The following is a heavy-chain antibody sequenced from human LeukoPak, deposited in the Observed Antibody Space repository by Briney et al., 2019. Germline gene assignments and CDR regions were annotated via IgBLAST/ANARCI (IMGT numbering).Heavy chain of an antibody. D-gene: IGHD3-22*01. CDR2: INPNSGGT. CDR3: ARGFPPRRLYDSSGYYSYYFDY. V-gene: IGHV1-18*01. J-gene: IGHJ4*02. CDR1: GYTFTSYA. Sequence: ASVKVSCKASGYTFTSYAMHWVRQAPGQGLEWMGWINPNSGGTNYAQKFQGRVTMTTDTSTSTAYMELRSLRSDDTAVYYCARGFPPRRLYDSSGYYSYYFDYWGQGTLVTVSS.